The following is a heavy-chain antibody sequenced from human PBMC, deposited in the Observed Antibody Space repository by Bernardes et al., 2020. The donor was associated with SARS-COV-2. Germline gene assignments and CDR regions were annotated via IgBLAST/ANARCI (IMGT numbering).Heavy chain of an antibody. CDR2: ISYSGST. D-gene: IGHD4-4*01. J-gene: IGHJ6*02. Sequence: SDTLSLTCTVSGGSISGGHYYWSWIRQPPGRGLEWIGYISYSGSTYYNPSLKSRSFMSVDTSKNQFSLKLTSVSAADTAVYYCAREGVDYNNFQFYYYGLDVWGQGTTVTVSS. CDR3: AREGVDYNNFQFYYYGLDV. V-gene: IGHV4-30-4*02. CDR1: GGSISGGHYY.